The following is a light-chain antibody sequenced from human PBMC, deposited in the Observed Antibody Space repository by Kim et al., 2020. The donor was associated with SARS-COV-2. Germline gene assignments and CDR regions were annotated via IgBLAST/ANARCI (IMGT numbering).Light chain of an antibody. V-gene: IGLV2-14*01. J-gene: IGLJ2*01. CDR3: GSHASGSTWV. CDR1: SSDIGGYNH. Sequence: QSALTQPASVSGSPGQSITISCTGTSSDIGGYNHVSWYQQYPGKAPKLMFYDVNKRPSGVSNRFSGSKSGNTASLTISGLQTDDESDYYCGSHASGSTWVFGGGTKVTVL. CDR2: DVN.